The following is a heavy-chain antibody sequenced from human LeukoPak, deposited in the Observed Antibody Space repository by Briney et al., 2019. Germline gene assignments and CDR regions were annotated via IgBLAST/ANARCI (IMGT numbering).Heavy chain of an antibody. Sequence: SVKVSCKASGYTFTSYAISWVRQAPGQGLEWMGRIIPIFGTANYAQKFQGRVTITTDESTSTAYMELSSLRSEDTAVYYCARGDIAARLWDYWGQGTLVTVSS. V-gene: IGHV1-69*05. D-gene: IGHD6-6*01. CDR1: GYTFTSYA. J-gene: IGHJ4*02. CDR3: ARGDIAARLWDY. CDR2: IIPIFGTA.